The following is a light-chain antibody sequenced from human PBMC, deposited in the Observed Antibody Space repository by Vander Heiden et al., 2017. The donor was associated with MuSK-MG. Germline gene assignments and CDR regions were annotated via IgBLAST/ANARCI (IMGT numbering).Light chain of an antibody. Sequence: DIQMTQSPSSLSASVGDRVTITCRASQTVNSYLSWYQQKPGKAPKLLIFAASNLQSGVPSRFSGSGSGTDFTLTISSLQPEDFATYYCQESYSTPLTFGHGTKVEIK. CDR1: QTVNSY. V-gene: IGKV1-39*01. CDR2: AAS. CDR3: QESYSTPLT. J-gene: IGKJ1*01.